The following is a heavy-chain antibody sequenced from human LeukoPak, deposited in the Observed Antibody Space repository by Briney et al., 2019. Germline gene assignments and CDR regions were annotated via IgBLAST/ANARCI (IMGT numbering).Heavy chain of an antibody. CDR3: ARGGYCSGGSCYSSTWFDP. CDR2: MYYTGST. J-gene: IGHJ5*02. Sequence: SETLPLTCTVSGGSVSSANYYWTWIRQPPGKGLQWIGYMYYTGSTNYNPSLKSRVTISVDTSKKQFSLKLSSVTAADTAVYYCARGGYCSGGSCYSSTWFDPWGQGTLVTVSS. V-gene: IGHV4-61*01. CDR1: GGSVSSANYY. D-gene: IGHD2-15*01.